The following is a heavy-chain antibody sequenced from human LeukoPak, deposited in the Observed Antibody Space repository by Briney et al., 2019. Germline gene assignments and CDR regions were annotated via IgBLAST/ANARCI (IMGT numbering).Heavy chain of an antibody. CDR1: GYTFTSYA. CDR2: INTNTGNP. D-gene: IGHD3-3*01. Sequence: ASVKVSGKASGYTFTSYAMNWVRQAPGQGLEWMGWINTNTGNPTYVQGFTGRFVFSLDTSVSTAYLQIGSLKAEDTAVYYCARVSRSRGEWLFDYWGQGTLVTVSS. V-gene: IGHV7-4-1*01. CDR3: ARVSRSRGEWLFDY. J-gene: IGHJ4*02.